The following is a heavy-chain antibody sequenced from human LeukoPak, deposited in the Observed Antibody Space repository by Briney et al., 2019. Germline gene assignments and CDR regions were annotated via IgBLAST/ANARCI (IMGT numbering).Heavy chain of an antibody. J-gene: IGHJ4*02. CDR1: GGSFSGYY. V-gene: IGHV4-34*01. D-gene: IGHD6-6*01. CDR3: ARIAARRVDY. Sequence: SSETLSLTCAVYGGSFSGYYWSWIRQPPGKGLEWIGEINHSGSTNYNPSLKSRVTISVDTSKNQFSLKLSSVTAADTAVYYCARIAARRVDYWGQGTLVTVSS. CDR2: INHSGST.